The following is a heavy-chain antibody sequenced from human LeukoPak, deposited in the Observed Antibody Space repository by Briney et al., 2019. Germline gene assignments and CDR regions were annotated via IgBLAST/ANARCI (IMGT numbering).Heavy chain of an antibody. D-gene: IGHD3-22*01. CDR1: GFTFSSYA. Sequence: PGGSLRLSCAASGFTFSSYAMSWVRQAPGKGLEWVSAISGSGGSTYYADSVKGRFTISRDNSKNTLYLQMNSLRAEDTAVYYCAKDREYYYGSSGYFHFDYWGQGTLVTVSS. J-gene: IGHJ4*02. V-gene: IGHV3-23*01. CDR2: ISGSGGST. CDR3: AKDREYYYGSSGYFHFDY.